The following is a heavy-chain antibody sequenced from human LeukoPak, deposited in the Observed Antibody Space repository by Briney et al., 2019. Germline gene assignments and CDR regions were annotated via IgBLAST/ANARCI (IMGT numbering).Heavy chain of an antibody. Sequence: ASVKVSCKASGYTFTGSYMHWVRQAPGQGLEWMGWINPNSGGTNYAQKFQGRVTMTRDTSISTAYMELSRLRSDDTAVYYCARDRSGYGLNNWFDPWGQGTLVTVSS. CDR3: ARDRSGYGLNNWFDP. D-gene: IGHD3-22*01. V-gene: IGHV1-2*02. CDR2: INPNSGGT. CDR1: GYTFTGSY. J-gene: IGHJ5*02.